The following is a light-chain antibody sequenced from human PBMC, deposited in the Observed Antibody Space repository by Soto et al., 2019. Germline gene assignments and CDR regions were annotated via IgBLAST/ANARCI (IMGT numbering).Light chain of an antibody. CDR3: SSYAGSTDVV. J-gene: IGLJ2*01. CDR2: EVS. Sequence: QSALTQPPSASGSPGQSVTISCTGTSSDVGGYNYVSWYQQHPGKAPKIMIYEVSKRPSGVPDRFSGSKSGNTASLTVSGLQAEDEADYYCSSYAGSTDVVFGGGTKVTVL. CDR1: SSDVGGYNY. V-gene: IGLV2-8*01.